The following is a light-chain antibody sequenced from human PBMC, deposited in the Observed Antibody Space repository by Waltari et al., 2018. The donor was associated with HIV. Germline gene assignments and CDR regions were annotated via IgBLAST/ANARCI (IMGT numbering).Light chain of an antibody. V-gene: IGLV8-61*01. CDR3: VLYMGGGIWV. Sequence: QTVVTQEPSFSVSPGGTVTLTCGLISRSVSTSYYPPWCQQTPGQAPRTLIYNTNTRSSGVPDRFSGSILGNKAALTITGAQAEDESDYYCVLYMGGGIWVFGGGTKLTVL. CDR2: NTN. CDR1: SRSVSTSYY. J-gene: IGLJ3*02.